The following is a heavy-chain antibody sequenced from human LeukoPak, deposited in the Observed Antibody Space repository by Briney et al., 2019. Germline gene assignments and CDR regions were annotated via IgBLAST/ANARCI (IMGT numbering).Heavy chain of an antibody. D-gene: IGHD1-26*01. J-gene: IGHJ4*02. Sequence: PSGTLSLTCTVSGGSISSYYWSWIRQPPGKGLEWIGYIYYSGSINYNPSLKSRVTISVDTSKNQFSLKLRSVTAADTAVYYCARYSGSYSGFDYWGQGTLVT. CDR2: IYYSGSI. V-gene: IGHV4-59*08. CDR3: ARYSGSYSGFDY. CDR1: GGSISSYY.